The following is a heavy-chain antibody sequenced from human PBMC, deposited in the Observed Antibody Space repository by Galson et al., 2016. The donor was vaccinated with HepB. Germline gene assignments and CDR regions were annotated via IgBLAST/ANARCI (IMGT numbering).Heavy chain of an antibody. Sequence: SLRLSCAASGFVFSNFGLSWVRQAPGKGPEWVASISTRRTTYYSDSVQGRFTISRDNSNNTLYLQMNSLRDEDTAVYYCARGRYYNGMDVWGQGTTVTVSS. V-gene: IGHV3-23*01. CDR1: GFVFSNFG. CDR3: ARGRYYNGMDV. J-gene: IGHJ6*02. CDR2: ISTRRTT.